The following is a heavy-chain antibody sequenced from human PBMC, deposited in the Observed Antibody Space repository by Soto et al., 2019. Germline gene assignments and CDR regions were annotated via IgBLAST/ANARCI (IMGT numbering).Heavy chain of an antibody. Sequence: QVQLVQSGAEVKKPGASVKVSCKASGYTFTSYGITWVRQAPGQGLEWMGWISAYNGNTNYAQKLQGRVTMTTETSTSTAYRELRSLRSDDTAVYYCARAPPNPYSSGWYGTFDYWGQGTLVTVSS. CDR1: GYTFTSYG. CDR3: ARAPPNPYSSGWYGTFDY. D-gene: IGHD6-19*01. V-gene: IGHV1-18*01. J-gene: IGHJ4*02. CDR2: ISAYNGNT.